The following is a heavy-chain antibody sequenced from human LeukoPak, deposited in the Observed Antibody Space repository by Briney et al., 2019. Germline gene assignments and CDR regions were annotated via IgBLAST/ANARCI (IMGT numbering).Heavy chain of an antibody. V-gene: IGHV4-39*01. CDR3: ARHPVLRFPEHGFDP. CDR2: IYYSGNT. CDR1: GGSISSSSYY. J-gene: IGHJ5*02. D-gene: IGHD3-16*01. Sequence: NPSETLSLTCSVSGGSISSSSYYWGWIRQPPGKGLGWIGSIYYSGNTYYNPSLNSRVTISIDTSKNQFSLKLSSVTAADTAVYYCARHPVLRFPEHGFDPWGQGILVTVSS.